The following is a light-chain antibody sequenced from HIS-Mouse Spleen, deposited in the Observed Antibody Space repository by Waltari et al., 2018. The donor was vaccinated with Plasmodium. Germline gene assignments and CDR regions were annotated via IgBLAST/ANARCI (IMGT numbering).Light chain of an antibody. CDR1: QRVSSY. V-gene: IGKV3-11*01. J-gene: IGKJ5*01. Sequence: EIVLTQSPANLSLSPGERATLSCRASQRVSSYLAWYQQKPGQAPRLLIYDASNRATGIPARFSGSGSGTDFTLTISSLEPEDFALYYCQQRSNWPPTFGQGTRLEIK. CDR2: DAS. CDR3: QQRSNWPPT.